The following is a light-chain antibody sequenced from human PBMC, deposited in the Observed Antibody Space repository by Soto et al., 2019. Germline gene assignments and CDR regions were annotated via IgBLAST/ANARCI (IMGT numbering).Light chain of an antibody. J-gene: IGKJ5*01. CDR2: DAS. CDR1: QSVSSY. V-gene: IGKV3-11*01. Sequence: EIVLTPSPVTLSLSPVERATLSCRASQSVSSYLAWYQQKPGQAPRLLIYDASNRATGIPARFSGGGSGTDFTLTIDNLEPEDFAIYYCQQRSNWPPITFGQGTRLEIK. CDR3: QQRSNWPPIT.